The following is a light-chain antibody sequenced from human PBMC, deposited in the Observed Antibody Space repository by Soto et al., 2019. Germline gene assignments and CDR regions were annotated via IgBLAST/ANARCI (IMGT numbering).Light chain of an antibody. Sequence: VLTQSPGTLSLSPGERATLSCRSSQSISNYLAWYQHKPGQAPRLLIDDASNRATGIPARFSGTGSGTEFTLTISSLEPEDFAVYYCQYRRTFGQGTRLEI. CDR2: DAS. CDR1: QSISNY. V-gene: IGKV3-11*01. CDR3: QYRRT. J-gene: IGKJ5*01.